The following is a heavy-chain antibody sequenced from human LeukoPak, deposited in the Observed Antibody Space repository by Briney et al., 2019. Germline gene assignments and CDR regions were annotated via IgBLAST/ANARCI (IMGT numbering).Heavy chain of an antibody. CDR2: IIPFFGTA. V-gene: IGHV1-69*13. CDR3: ARDGYSSSSFTPFDY. J-gene: IGHJ4*02. CDR1: GGTFTSYA. Sequence: SVKVSCKASGGTFTSYAISWVRQAPGQGLEWMGGIIPFFGTANYAQKFQGRVTITADESTSTAYMELSSLRSEDTAVYYCARDGYSSSSFTPFDYWGQGTLVTVSS. D-gene: IGHD6-6*01.